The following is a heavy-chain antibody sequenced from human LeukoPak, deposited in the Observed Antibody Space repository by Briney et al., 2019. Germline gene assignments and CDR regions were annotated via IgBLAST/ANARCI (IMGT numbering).Heavy chain of an antibody. Sequence: SETLSLTCTVSGGSISSSSYYWGWIRQPPGKGLEWIGSIYHSGSTYYNPSLKSRVTISVDTSKNQFSLKLSSVTAADTAVYYCARDLSTVTSYDYYMDVWGKGTTVTVSS. D-gene: IGHD4-11*01. CDR1: GGSISSSSYY. J-gene: IGHJ6*03. V-gene: IGHV4-39*07. CDR3: ARDLSTVTSYDYYMDV. CDR2: IYHSGST.